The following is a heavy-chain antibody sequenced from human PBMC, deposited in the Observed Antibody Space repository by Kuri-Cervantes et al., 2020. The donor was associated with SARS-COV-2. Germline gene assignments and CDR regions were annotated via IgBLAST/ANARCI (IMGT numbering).Heavy chain of an antibody. Sequence: SVKVSCKASGGTFSSYAISWVRQAPGQGLEWMGGIIPIFGTANYAQKFQGRVTTTTDESTSTAYMELSSLRSEDTAVYYCAGIYCSSTSCYPDAFDIWGQGTMVTVSS. J-gene: IGHJ3*02. V-gene: IGHV1-69*05. D-gene: IGHD2-2*01. CDR1: GGTFSSYA. CDR2: IIPIFGTA. CDR3: AGIYCSSTSCYPDAFDI.